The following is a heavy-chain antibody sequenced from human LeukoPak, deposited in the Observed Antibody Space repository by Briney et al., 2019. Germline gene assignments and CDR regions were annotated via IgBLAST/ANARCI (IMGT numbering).Heavy chain of an antibody. CDR3: ARAHTEQELVFNLDY. J-gene: IGHJ4*02. V-gene: IGHV3-21*01. D-gene: IGHD6-13*01. CDR2: ISGDSFHI. Sequence: KTGGSLRLSCVASGFTFSNFAINWVRQTPGKGLEWVSSISGDSFHIYYADSLKGRFTISRDNARNSLLLQMNSLRAEDTAVYYCARAHTEQELVFNLDYWGQGTLVTVSS. CDR1: GFTFSNFA.